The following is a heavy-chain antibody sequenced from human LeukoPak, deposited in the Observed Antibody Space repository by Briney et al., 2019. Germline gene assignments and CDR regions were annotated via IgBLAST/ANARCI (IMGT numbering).Heavy chain of an antibody. CDR2: INPNSGGT. D-gene: IGHD6-13*01. CDR1: GYTFTGYY. J-gene: IGHJ4*02. V-gene: IGHV1-2*02. Sequence: GASVKVSCKASGYTFTGYYMRWVRQAPGQGLEWMGWINPNSGGTNYAQKFQGRVTMTRDTSISTAYMELSRLRSDDTAVYFCAKAKNTATGTPALAIDYWGQGTLVTVSS. CDR3: AKAKNTATGTPALAIDY.